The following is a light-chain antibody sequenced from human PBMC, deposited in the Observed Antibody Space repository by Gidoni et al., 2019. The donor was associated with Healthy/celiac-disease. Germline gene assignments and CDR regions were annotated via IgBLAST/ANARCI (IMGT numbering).Light chain of an antibody. Sequence: DLQMTQSPSSLSASVGDRVTITCRARQSISSYLNWYQQKPGKAPKLLTYAASSLQSGVPSRFSGSGSGTDFTLTISSLQPEDFATYYCQQSYSTPQTFGQGTKVEIK. CDR3: QQSYSTPQT. J-gene: IGKJ1*01. CDR2: AAS. CDR1: QSISSY. V-gene: IGKV1-39*01.